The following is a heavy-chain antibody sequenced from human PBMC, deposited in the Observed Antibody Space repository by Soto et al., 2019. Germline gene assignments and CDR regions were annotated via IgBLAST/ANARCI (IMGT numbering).Heavy chain of an antibody. D-gene: IGHD2-2*01. Sequence: QVQLVQSGVEVKKPGASVKVSCKASGYTFTNYGISWVRQAPGQGLEWMGWISAYNGDTDYAQKFQGRVILTIDTPTTTAYLELRGLRSDDTAIYYCVRRGAPAALSWFDPWGQGTPVTVSS. CDR2: ISAYNGDT. V-gene: IGHV1-18*01. CDR1: GYTFTNYG. J-gene: IGHJ5*02. CDR3: VRRGAPAALSWFDP.